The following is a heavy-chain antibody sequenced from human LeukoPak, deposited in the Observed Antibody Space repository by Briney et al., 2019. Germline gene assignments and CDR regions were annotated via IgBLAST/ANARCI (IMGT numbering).Heavy chain of an antibody. CDR2: IYPDDSDT. V-gene: IGHV5-51*01. D-gene: IGHD3-16*01. CDR3: VRSANQGGVWV. CDR1: EYSFPNYC. J-gene: IGHJ4*02. Sequence: GESLKISCKHSEYSFPNYCIGWVRQMPGKGLEWMGIIYPDDSDTRYSPSFQGQVTISADKSISTAYLQRSSLKASDTAMYYCVRSANQGGVWVWGQGTLVTVSS.